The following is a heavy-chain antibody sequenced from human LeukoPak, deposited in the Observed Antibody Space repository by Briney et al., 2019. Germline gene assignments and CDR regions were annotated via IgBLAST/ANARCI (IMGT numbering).Heavy chain of an antibody. Sequence: GGSLRLSCAASGFTVSSNYMSWVRQAPGKGPEWVSVIYSGGSTYYADSVKGRFTISRDNSKNTLYLQMNSLRAEDTAIYYCAKESSLLRGPTVIYYFDFWGQGTLVTVSS. V-gene: IGHV3-53*01. CDR1: GFTVSSNY. CDR2: IYSGGST. D-gene: IGHD3-10*01. J-gene: IGHJ4*02. CDR3: AKESSLLRGPTVIYYFDF.